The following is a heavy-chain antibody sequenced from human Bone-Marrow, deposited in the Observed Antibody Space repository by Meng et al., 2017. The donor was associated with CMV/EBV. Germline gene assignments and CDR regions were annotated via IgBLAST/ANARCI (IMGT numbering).Heavy chain of an antibody. J-gene: IGHJ4*02. CDR3: ARDPRPRYYYDSSPL. CDR2: ISSSRSYT. D-gene: IGHD3-22*01. CDR1: GFTFSSYS. V-gene: IGHV3-21*01. Sequence: GESLKISCAASGFTFSSYSMNWVRQAPGKGLEWVSSISSSRSYTYYADSVKGRFTISRDDSKNTMYLQVNSLRAEDTAVYYCARDPRPRYYYDSSPLWGQGTLVTVSS.